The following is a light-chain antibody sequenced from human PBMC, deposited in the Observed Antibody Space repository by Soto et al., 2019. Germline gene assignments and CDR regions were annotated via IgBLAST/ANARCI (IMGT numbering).Light chain of an antibody. CDR3: RSYGDSSTFG. J-gene: IGLJ2*01. Sequence: QSALTQPASVSGSPGQSITISCTGISSDVGSYNLVSWYQQHPGKAPKLMIYEVSKRPSGVSNRFSGSKSCNKASLTVSGLQTGDVAGYYLRSYGDSSTFGFGGGTKLTVL. V-gene: IGLV2-23*02. CDR2: EVS. CDR1: SSDVGSYNL.